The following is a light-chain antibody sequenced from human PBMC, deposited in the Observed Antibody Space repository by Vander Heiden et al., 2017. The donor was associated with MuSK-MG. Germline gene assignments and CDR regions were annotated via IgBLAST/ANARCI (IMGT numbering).Light chain of an antibody. CDR2: QDT. CDR1: KLGDKF. J-gene: IGLJ2*01. V-gene: IGLV3-1*01. Sequence: SYELTQPPSVSVSPGQTASITCSGDKLGDKFACWYQQKPGQSPVLVMFQDTKRPSGIPERFSGSNSGNKATLTIGGTQAMDEADYYCQAWDSNTVVFGGGTKLTVL. CDR3: QAWDSNTVV.